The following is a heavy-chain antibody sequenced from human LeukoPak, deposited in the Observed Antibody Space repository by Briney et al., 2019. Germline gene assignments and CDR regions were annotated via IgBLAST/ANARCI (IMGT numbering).Heavy chain of an antibody. CDR3: ARGTSSSNSNWFDP. D-gene: IGHD4-11*01. Sequence: ASVKVSCKASGYTFTAYYMHWVRQAPGQGLEWMGRFDANSGGTNYAQKFQDRVTMTRDTSISTAYMELSRLRSYDTAVYYCARGTSSSNSNWFDPWGKEPLVTVS. J-gene: IGHJ5*02. CDR2: FDANSGGT. V-gene: IGHV1-2*06. CDR1: GYTFTAYY.